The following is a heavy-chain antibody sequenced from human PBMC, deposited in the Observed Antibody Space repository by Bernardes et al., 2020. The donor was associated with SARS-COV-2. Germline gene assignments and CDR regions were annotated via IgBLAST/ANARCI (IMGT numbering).Heavy chain of an antibody. D-gene: IGHD3-10*01. CDR1: GYNVTTYW. CDR3: ARPTYDSGD. CDR2: IYPGDSDT. V-gene: IGHV5-51*01. Sequence: GAHLKISCKGFGYNVTTYWIGWVRPMPGKGLEWMGIIYPGDSDTRYSPSFQGQVTVSADKSTTTAYLQWSSLKASDTAMYYCARPTYDSGDWGQGTLVTVSS. J-gene: IGHJ4*02.